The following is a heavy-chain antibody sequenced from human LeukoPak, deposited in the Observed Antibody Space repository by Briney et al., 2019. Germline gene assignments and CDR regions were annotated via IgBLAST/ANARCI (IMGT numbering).Heavy chain of an antibody. V-gene: IGHV3-21*01. CDR2: ISSSSSYI. J-gene: IGHJ3*02. CDR1: GFTFSSYS. Sequence: AGGSLRLSCAASGFTFSSYSMDWVRQAPGKGLEWVSSISSSSSYIYYADSVKGRFTISRDNAKKSLYLQISSLRAEDTAVYYCAREGSYYDSSGNYQRGAFDIWGQGTMVTVSS. D-gene: IGHD3-22*01. CDR3: AREGSYYDSSGNYQRGAFDI.